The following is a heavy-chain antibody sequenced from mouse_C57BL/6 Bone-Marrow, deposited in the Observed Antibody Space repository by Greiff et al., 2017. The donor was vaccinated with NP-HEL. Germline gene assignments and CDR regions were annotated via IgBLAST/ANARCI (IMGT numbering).Heavy chain of an antibody. CDR1: GYAFSSSW. Sequence: VQLKESGPELVKPGASVKISCKASGYAFSSSWMNWVKQRPGKGLEWIGRIYPGDGDTNYNGKFKGKATLTADKSSSTAYMQLSSLTSEDSAVYFCARLLRLRFAYWGQGTLVTVSA. D-gene: IGHD3-2*02. J-gene: IGHJ3*01. CDR2: IYPGDGDT. CDR3: ARLLRLRFAY. V-gene: IGHV1-82*01.